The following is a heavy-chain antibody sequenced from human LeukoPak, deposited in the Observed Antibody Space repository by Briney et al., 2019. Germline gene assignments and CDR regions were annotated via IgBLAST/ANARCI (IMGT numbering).Heavy chain of an antibody. CDR1: GGSISSYY. CDR2: IYYRGST. D-gene: IGHD2-15*01. Sequence: PSETLTLTCTVSGGSISSYYWSWIRQPPGKGLEWIGYIYYRGSTNYHPSLKSRVTVSVDTSKNQFSLKLSSVTAADTAVYYCARPQPAVGYCSGGSFYTTFDYWGQGTLVTVSS. J-gene: IGHJ4*02. V-gene: IGHV4-59*01. CDR3: ARPQPAVGYCSGGSFYTTFDY.